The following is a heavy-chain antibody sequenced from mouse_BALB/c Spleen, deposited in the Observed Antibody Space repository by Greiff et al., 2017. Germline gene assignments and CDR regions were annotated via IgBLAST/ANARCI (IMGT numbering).Heavy chain of an antibody. CDR3: AAGTLYAMDY. Sequence: VQLQQSGAELVKPGASVKLSCTASGFNIKDTYMHWVKQRPEQGLEWIGRIDPANGNTKYDPKFQGKATITADTSSNTAYLQLSSLTSEDTAVFYWAAGTLYAMDYWGQGTSVTVSS. D-gene: IGHD3-3*01. CDR2: IDPANGNT. J-gene: IGHJ4*01. V-gene: IGHV14-3*02. CDR1: GFNIKDTY.